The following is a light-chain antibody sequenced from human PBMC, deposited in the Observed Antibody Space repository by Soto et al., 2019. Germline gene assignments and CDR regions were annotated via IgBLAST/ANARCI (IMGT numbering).Light chain of an antibody. J-gene: IGKJ1*01. CDR1: QSVSSTY. V-gene: IGKV3-20*01. Sequence: EIVLTHSPGTLSLSPGERATLSCRASQSVSSTYLAWYQQKPGQAPRLLIYGGSSRATGIPERFSGSGSGRELSLTINRLEPEDFAVYYCQQYGSPKWTFGQGPNVEIK. CDR3: QQYGSPKWT. CDR2: GGS.